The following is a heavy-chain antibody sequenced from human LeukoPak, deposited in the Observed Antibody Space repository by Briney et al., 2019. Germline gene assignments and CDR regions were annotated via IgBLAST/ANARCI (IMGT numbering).Heavy chain of an antibody. CDR2: INPNSGGT. CDR1: GYTFTGYY. J-gene: IGHJ3*02. Sequence: SVKVSCKASGYTFTGYYIHWIRQAPGQGREWMGWINPNSGGTNYAQKFQGRVTMTRDTSISTAYMELSRLRSDDTAVYYCAGSVFGQTDAFDIWGQGTMVTVSS. V-gene: IGHV1-2*02. D-gene: IGHD3-16*01. CDR3: AGSVFGQTDAFDI.